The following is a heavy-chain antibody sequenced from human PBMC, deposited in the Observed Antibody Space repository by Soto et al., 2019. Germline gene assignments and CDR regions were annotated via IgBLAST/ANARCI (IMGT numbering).Heavy chain of an antibody. V-gene: IGHV4-34*01. CDR3: ARGGVDYYDSSGYYFSPYYFDY. Sequence: PSETLSLTCAVYGGSXSGYYWSRIRQPPGKGLEWIGEINHSGSTNYNPSLKSRVTISVDRSKNQFSLKLSSVTAADTAVYYCARGGVDYYDSSGYYFSPYYFDYWGQGTLVTVSS. J-gene: IGHJ4*02. D-gene: IGHD3-22*01. CDR2: INHSGST. CDR1: GGSXSGYY.